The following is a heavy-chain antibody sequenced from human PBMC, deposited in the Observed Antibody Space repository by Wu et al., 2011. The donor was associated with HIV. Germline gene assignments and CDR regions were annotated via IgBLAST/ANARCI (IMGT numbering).Heavy chain of an antibody. D-gene: IGHD6-6*01. CDR1: GYTFTSYY. CDR3: ARDPYSSSFYYYYFMDV. CDR2: INPHSGGT. Sequence: QVQLVQSGAEVKKPGASVKVSCKASGYTFTSYYMHWVRQAPGQGLEWRGWINPHSGGTNFAQKFQGRVTMTRDTSITTAYMELSRLRSDDTAVYYCARDPYSSSFYYYYFMDVWGKGTTVTVSS. V-gene: IGHV1-2*02. J-gene: IGHJ6*03.